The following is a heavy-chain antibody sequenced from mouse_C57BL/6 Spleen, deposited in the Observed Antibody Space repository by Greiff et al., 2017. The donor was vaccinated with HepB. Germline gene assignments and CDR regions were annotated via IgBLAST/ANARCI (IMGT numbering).Heavy chain of an antibody. CDR2: ISSGSSTI. V-gene: IGHV5-17*01. J-gene: IGHJ2*01. D-gene: IGHD2-5*01. CDR3: ARPVSNSVPLYFDY. CDR1: GFTFSDYG. Sequence: EVQLQESGGGLVKPGGSLKLSCAASGFTFSDYGMHWVRQAPEKGLEWVAYISSGSSTIYYADTVKGRFTISRDNAKNTLFLQMTSLRSEDTAMYYCARPVSNSVPLYFDYWGPGTTLAVSS.